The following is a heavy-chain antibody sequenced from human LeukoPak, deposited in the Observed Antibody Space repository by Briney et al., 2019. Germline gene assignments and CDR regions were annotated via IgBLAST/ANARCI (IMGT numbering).Heavy chain of an antibody. V-gene: IGHV4-38-2*02. J-gene: IGHJ3*02. CDR2: IYQSGST. Sequence: SETLSLTCTVSGYSISSGYYWGWIRQPPGKGLEWIGSIYQSGSTYYNPSLKSRVTISVDKSKNQFSPKLSSVTAADTAVYYCPRGRYRDAFDIWGQGTMVTVSS. CDR1: GYSISSGYY. CDR3: PRGRYRDAFDI. D-gene: IGHD1-1*01.